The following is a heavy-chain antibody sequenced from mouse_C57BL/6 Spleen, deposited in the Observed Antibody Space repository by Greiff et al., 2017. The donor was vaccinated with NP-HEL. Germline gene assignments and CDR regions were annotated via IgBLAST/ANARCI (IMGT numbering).Heavy chain of an antibody. CDR2: IDPENGDT. Sequence: VQLQQSGAELVRPGASVKLSCTASGFNIKDDYMHWVKQRPEQGLEWIGWIDPENGDTEYASKFQGKATITADTSSNTAYMQFSSLTSEDTAVYYCTTWGAFDYWGQGTTLTVSS. CDR1: GFNIKDDY. CDR3: TTWGAFDY. V-gene: IGHV14-4*01. J-gene: IGHJ2*01.